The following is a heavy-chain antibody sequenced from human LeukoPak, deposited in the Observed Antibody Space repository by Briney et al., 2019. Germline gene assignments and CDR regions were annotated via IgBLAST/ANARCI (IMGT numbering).Heavy chain of an antibody. V-gene: IGHV3-74*01. J-gene: IGHJ4*02. D-gene: IGHD5-12*01. Sequence: GGSLRLSCIGSGFTFSSTWMHWVRQAPGKGLVWLSRMNSDGTTINYADSVKGRFTISRDNAQNTLHLQMDSLSLEDTAVYYCARGAGPNGGYVIDYWGQGTLVTASS. CDR1: GFTFSSTW. CDR3: ARGAGPNGGYVIDY. CDR2: MNSDGTTI.